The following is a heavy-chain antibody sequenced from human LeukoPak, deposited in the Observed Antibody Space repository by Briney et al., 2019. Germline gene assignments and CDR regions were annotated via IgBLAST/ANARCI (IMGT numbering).Heavy chain of an antibody. CDR3: ATVGFSRDGYNAPTYYFDY. CDR1: GYSFTSYW. Sequence: GESLKISCKGSGYSFTSYWIGWVRQMPGKGLEWMGWISAYNGNTNYAQKLQGRVTMTEDTSTDTAYMELSSLRSEDTAVYYCATVGFSRDGYNAPTYYFDYWGQGTLVTVSS. D-gene: IGHD5-24*01. CDR2: ISAYNGNT. V-gene: IGHV1-18*04. J-gene: IGHJ4*02.